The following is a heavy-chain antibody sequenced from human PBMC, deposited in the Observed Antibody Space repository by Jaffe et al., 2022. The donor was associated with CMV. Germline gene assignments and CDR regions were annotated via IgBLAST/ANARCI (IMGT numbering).Heavy chain of an antibody. J-gene: IGHJ3*01. CDR2: MNPKSGNT. CDR1: GYSFISYD. CDR3: VRGRVLDAFDF. Sequence: QVQLVQSGAEVKKPGASVKVSCKTSGYSFISYDINWVRQATGQGLQWMGWMNPKSGNTGYAQSFKGRVSMTKNNSITTAFMELRSLTFEDTALYYCVRGRVLDAFDFWGQGTKVTV. V-gene: IGHV1-8*01.